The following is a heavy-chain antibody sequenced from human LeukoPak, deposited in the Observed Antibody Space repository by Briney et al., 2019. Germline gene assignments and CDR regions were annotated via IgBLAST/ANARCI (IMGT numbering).Heavy chain of an antibody. CDR2: IIPIFGTA. D-gene: IGHD1-14*01. CDR1: GGTFSSYA. Sequence: SVKVSCKASGGTFSSYAISWVRQAPGQGLEWMGGIIPIFGTANYAQKFQGRVTITADKSTSTAYMELSSLRSEDTAVYYCARVLHETTKTRPLDYWGQGTLVTVSS. J-gene: IGHJ4*02. V-gene: IGHV1-69*06. CDR3: ARVLHETTKTRPLDY.